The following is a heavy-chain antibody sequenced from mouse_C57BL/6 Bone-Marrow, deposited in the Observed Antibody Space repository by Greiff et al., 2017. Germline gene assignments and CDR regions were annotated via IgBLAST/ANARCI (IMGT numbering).Heavy chain of an antibody. CDR2: INPYNGGT. J-gene: IGHJ2*01. CDR1: GYTFTDSY. CDR3: GSAFFLY. Sequence: EVQLQQSGPELVKPGASVKMSCKASGYTFTDSYMNWVKQSHGKSLEWIGVINPYNGGTSYNQKFKGKATLTVDKSSSTAYMELNSLTSEDSAVYYGGSAFFLYWGQGTTLTVSS. V-gene: IGHV1-19*01.